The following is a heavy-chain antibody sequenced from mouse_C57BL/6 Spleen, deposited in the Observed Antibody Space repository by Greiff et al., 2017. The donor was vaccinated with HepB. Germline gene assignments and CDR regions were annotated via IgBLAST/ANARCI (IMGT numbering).Heavy chain of an antibody. CDR1: GYTFTSYW. CDR3: EIEVVTTRYYAMDY. V-gene: IGHV1-74*01. CDR2: IHPSDSDT. J-gene: IGHJ4*01. Sequence: QVQLQQPGAELVKPGASVKVSCKASGYTFTSYWMHWVKQRPGQGLEWIGRIHPSDSDTNYNQKFKGKATLTVDISSSTAYMQLSSLTSEDSAVYYCEIEVVTTRYYAMDYWGQGTSVTVSS. D-gene: IGHD2-5*01.